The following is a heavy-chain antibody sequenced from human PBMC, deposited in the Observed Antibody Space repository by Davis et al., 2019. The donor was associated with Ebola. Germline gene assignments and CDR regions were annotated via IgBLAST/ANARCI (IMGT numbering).Heavy chain of an antibody. CDR1: GLNFTNFW. Sequence: PGGSLRLSCKASGLNFTNFWIGWVRQMPGKGLEWMGIVYPGDSDTKYSQSFQGHVTISADRTVSTVYLQWTSLKASDTAIYYCARHGVVMAGPSQTPQSLGMDVWGQGTTVTVSS. CDR3: ARHGVVMAGPSQTPQSLGMDV. CDR2: VYPGDSDT. V-gene: IGHV5-51*01. D-gene: IGHD2-21*01. J-gene: IGHJ6*02.